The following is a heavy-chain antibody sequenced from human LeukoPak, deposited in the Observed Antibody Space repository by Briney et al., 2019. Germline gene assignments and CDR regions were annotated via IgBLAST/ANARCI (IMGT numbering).Heavy chain of an antibody. J-gene: IGHJ6*02. CDR2: ISDSGGAA. Sequence: GGSLRLSSEASGVTFSSYAMSWVRRAPGKGLEWVSSISDSGGAADYADSVKGRFTISRDNSKSTLSLHMNSLRAEDTAVYYCAKSPYHYCMVVWGQGSTVTVSS. CDR3: AKSPYHYCMVV. CDR1: GVTFSSYA. V-gene: IGHV3-23*01.